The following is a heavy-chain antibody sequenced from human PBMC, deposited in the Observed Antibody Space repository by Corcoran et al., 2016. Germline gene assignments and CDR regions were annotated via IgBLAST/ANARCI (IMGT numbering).Heavy chain of an antibody. J-gene: IGHJ6*02. D-gene: IGHD1-26*01. Sequence: QVQLVETEGGVVQPGRSLRLSCTASGFTFSSYGMHWVRQAPGKGLEWVAVIWYDGSNKYYADAVKGRFTISRDNSKNTLYLQMNSLRAEDTAVYYGARDLRELPLIDYYDGMDVWGQGTMVTVSS. CDR3: ARDLRELPLIDYYDGMDV. V-gene: IGHV3-33*01. CDR1: GFTFSSYG. CDR2: IWYDGSNK.